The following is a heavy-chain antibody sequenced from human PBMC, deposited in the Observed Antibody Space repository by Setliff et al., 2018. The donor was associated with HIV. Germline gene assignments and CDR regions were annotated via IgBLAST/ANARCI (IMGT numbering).Heavy chain of an antibody. CDR2: IYTSGST. V-gene: IGHV4-61*02. D-gene: IGHD5-18*01. Sequence: SETLSLTCTVSGASISSGNYYWSWIRQPAGKGLEWIGRIYTSGSTYYNPSLKSRLTISVDTSKNQFSLKLSSVTAADTAVYYCARRDGYSYGFYFDYWGRGTLVTVSS. CDR3: ARRDGYSYGFYFDY. J-gene: IGHJ4*01. CDR1: GASISSGNYY.